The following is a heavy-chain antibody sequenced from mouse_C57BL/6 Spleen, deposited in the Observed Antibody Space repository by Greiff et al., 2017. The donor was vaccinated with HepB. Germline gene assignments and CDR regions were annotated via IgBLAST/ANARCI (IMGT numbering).Heavy chain of an antibody. J-gene: IGHJ2*01. CDR3: AREGPIYYGNLYYFDY. V-gene: IGHV1-55*01. CDR2: IYPGSGST. CDR1: GYTFTSYW. Sequence: QVQLQQPGAELVKPGASVKMSCKASGYTFTSYWITWVKQRPGQGLEWIGDIYPGSGSTNYNEKFKSKATLTVDTSSSTAYMQLSSLTSEDSAVYYCAREGPIYYGNLYYFDYWGQGTTLTVSS. D-gene: IGHD2-1*01.